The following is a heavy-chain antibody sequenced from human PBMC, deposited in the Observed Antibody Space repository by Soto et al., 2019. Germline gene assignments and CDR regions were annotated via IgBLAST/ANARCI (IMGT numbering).Heavy chain of an antibody. J-gene: IGHJ4*02. V-gene: IGHV4-31*03. CDR3: AREYTYGSNFFDC. Sequence: QVRLQESGPGLVKPSQTLSLTCTVSGGSISSAAYYWSWIRHHPGKGLEWIGYVSHSGSTYYNPSLKSRVIISVDTSKNQFSRSLTSVTAADTAVYYCAREYTYGSNFFDCWGQGALVTVSS. D-gene: IGHD5-18*01. CDR2: VSHSGST. CDR1: GGSISSAAYY.